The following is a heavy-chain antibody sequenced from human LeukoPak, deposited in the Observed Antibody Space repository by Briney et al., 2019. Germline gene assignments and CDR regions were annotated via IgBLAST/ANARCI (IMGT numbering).Heavy chain of an antibody. CDR1: GFTFRSYA. V-gene: IGHV3-23*01. CDR3: AKMNVLTGCYTPNFDF. Sequence: GGSLRLSCAASGFTFRSYAMSWVRQAPGKGLEWVSGMSGSGGSTYYADSVKGRFTISRDNSKNTLYLQMSSLSAEDTAVYYCAKMNVLTGCYTPNFDFWGQGTLVTVSS. D-gene: IGHD3-9*01. CDR2: MSGSGGST. J-gene: IGHJ4*02.